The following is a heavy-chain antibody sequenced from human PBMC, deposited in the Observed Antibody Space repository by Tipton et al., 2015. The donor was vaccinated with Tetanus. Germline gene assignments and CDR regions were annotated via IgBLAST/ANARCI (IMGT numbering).Heavy chain of an antibody. V-gene: IGHV1-69*06. CDR1: GGTFSSYA. Sequence: QLVQSGAEVKRPGSSVKVSCKASGGTFSSYAISWVRQAPGQGLEWMGGIIPIFGTANYAQKFQGRVTITADKSRSTAYMELSSLRSEDRAVFYCAGRRACYVSSGLGHWGQGTLVTVSS. J-gene: IGHJ4*02. CDR2: IIPIFGTA. D-gene: IGHD3-22*01. CDR3: AGRRACYVSSGLGH.